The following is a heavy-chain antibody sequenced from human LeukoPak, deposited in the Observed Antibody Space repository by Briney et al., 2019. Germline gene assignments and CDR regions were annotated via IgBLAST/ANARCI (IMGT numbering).Heavy chain of an antibody. CDR3: ASRLAAAAINWFDP. CDR2: VYSDVSGGST. J-gene: IGHJ5*01. CDR1: GFTVRSNY. D-gene: IGHD6-13*01. V-gene: IGHV3-66*01. Sequence: GGSLRLSCAASGFTVRSNYMTWVRQAPGKGLEWASVVYSDVSGGSTYYADSVKGRFTISRDNSKNTLYLQMNSLRAEDTAVYYCASRLAAAAINWFDPWGQGTLVTVSS.